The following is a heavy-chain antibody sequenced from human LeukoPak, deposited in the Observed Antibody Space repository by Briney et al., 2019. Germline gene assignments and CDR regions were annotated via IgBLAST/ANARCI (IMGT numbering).Heavy chain of an antibody. V-gene: IGHV3-23*01. CDR3: AKGDFGVIVDCFDY. CDR2: ISGSGGST. J-gene: IGHJ4*02. D-gene: IGHD3-3*01. CDR1: GFTFSSYA. Sequence: GGSLRPSCAASGFTFSSYAMSWVRQAPGKGLEWVSAISGSGGSTYYADSVKGRFTISRDNFKNTLYLQMNSLRAEDTAVYYCAKGDFGVIVDCFDYWGQGTLVTVSS.